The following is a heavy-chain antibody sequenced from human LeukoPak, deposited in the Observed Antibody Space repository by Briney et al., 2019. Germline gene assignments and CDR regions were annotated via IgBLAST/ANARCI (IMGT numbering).Heavy chain of an antibody. CDR1: GYTFTSYG. CDR2: ISAYNGNT. D-gene: IGHD6-13*01. Sequence: GASVKVSCKASGYTFTSYGISWVRQAPGQGLEWMGWISAYNGNTNYAQKLQGRVTMTTDTSTSTAYMELSSLRSEDTAVYYCARGYGSSWPIIYFDYWGQGTLVTVSS. CDR3: ARGYGSSWPIIYFDY. V-gene: IGHV1-18*01. J-gene: IGHJ4*02.